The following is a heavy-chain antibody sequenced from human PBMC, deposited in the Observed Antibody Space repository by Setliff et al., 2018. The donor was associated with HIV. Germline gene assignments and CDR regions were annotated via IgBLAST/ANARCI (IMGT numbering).Heavy chain of an antibody. D-gene: IGHD1-26*01. CDR3: TRRRRAPGTEDLEAY. CDR1: GYTFTNYW. V-gene: IGHV5-51*01. J-gene: IGHJ4*02. CDR2: IYPGDYVT. Sequence: PGASLKISCKASGYTFTNYWIGWVRQMPGKGLEWIGVIYPGDYVTRYGPSFQGQVSISADVSITTAYLQWTSLKASDTAMYYCTRRRRAPGTEDLEAYWGQGTLVTVSS.